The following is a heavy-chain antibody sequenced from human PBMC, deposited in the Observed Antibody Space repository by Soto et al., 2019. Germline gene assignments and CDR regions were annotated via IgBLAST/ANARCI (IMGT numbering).Heavy chain of an antibody. J-gene: IGHJ3*02. CDR2: ISTYNGNT. CDR3: ARDPGYSTTWHQAFDI. D-gene: IGHD6-13*01. V-gene: IGHV1-18*01. CDR1: GYTFTSYG. Sequence: QVQLVQSGAEVKKPGASVKVSCKASGYTFTSYGISWVRQAPGQGPEWMGRISTYNGNTHYVQKLQGRVNMTTDTSTNTAYMELRSLRYDDTAVYYCARDPGYSTTWHQAFDIWGQGTMVTVSS.